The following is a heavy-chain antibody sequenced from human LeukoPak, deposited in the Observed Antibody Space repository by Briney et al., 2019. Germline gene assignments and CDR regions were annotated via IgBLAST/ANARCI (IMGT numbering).Heavy chain of an antibody. Sequence: SETLSLTCTVSGGSISSYYWSWIRQPPGEKLEWIGYLYYSGSTNYNPSLGSRVTISADSSKNQFSLKLNSVPDADTAVYYCARDAKLLGAFDLWGPGTMVTVSS. CDR3: ARDAKLLGAFDL. CDR1: GGSISSYY. CDR2: LYYSGST. V-gene: IGHV4-59*01. J-gene: IGHJ3*01.